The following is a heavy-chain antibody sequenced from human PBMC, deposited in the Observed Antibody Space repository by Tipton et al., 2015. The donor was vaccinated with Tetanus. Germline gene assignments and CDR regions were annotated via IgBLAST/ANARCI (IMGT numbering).Heavy chain of an antibody. CDR2: VFDSGTS. D-gene: IGHD2-2*01. CDR1: GGSISNSEYY. J-gene: IGHJ4*02. CDR3: AEGRRFCSSNSCHEYYFDS. V-gene: IGHV4-39*02. Sequence: TLSLTCSLSGGSISNSEYYWAWIRQPPGKGLEWIGSVFDSGTSYYNPSLKSRVTISVDTSKSHFSLRLSSVTAAETAVYYCAEGRRFCSSNSCHEYYFDSWGGGTLVTVSS.